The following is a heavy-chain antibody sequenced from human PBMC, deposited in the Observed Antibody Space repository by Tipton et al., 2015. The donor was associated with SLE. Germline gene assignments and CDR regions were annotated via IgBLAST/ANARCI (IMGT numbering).Heavy chain of an antibody. V-gene: IGHV4-31*03. CDR2: IYYSAST. CDR1: AGSISSGGYY. Sequence: TLSLTCTVSAGSISSGGYYWSWIRQHPGKGLEWIGYIYYSASTYYNPSLKSRVTISVDTSKNQFSLKLSSVTAADTAVYYCARGGYDFWSGPGNYWGQGTLVTVSS. J-gene: IGHJ4*02. D-gene: IGHD3-3*01. CDR3: ARGGYDFWSGPGNY.